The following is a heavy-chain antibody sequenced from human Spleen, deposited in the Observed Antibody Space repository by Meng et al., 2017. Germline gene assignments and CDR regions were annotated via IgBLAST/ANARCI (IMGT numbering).Heavy chain of an antibody. CDR2: INHSGST. Sequence: QLRRPTGGYGLCDSSAPLSLTCVLSGGSFIHYSCGWIRQPPGKGLEWIGEINHSGSTNYHPSLESRATISVDTSQNNLSLKLSSVTAADSAVYYCARGPTTMAHDFDYWGQGTLVTVSS. CDR3: ARGPTTMAHDFDY. CDR1: GGSFIHYS. D-gene: IGHD4-11*01. J-gene: IGHJ4*02. V-gene: IGHV4-34*01.